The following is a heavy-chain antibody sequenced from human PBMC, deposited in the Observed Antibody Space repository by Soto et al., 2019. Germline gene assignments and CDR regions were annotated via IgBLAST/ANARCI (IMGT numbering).Heavy chain of an antibody. Sequence: QVQLVQSGAEVKKPGSSVKVSCKASGGTFSSYAISWVRQAPGQGLEWMGGIIPIFGTANYAQKFQGRVTITGGESTSTADVELSSLRSEDTAVYYCARGVDCISTSCYGGWFDPWGQGTLVTVSS. D-gene: IGHD2-2*01. V-gene: IGHV1-69*12. CDR2: IIPIFGTA. J-gene: IGHJ5*02. CDR1: GGTFSSYA. CDR3: ARGVDCISTSCYGGWFDP.